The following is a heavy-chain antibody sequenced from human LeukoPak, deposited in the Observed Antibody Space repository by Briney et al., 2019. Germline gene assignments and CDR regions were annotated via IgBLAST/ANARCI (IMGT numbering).Heavy chain of an antibody. CDR3: ARTAAAAGTGYYYYMDV. Sequence: ASVKVSCKASGYTFTSYGISWVRQAPGQGLEWMGWISAYNGNTNYAQKLQGRVTMTRDTSISTAYMELRSLRSDDTAVYYCARTAAAAGTGYYYYMDVWGKGTTVTVSS. CDR2: ISAYNGNT. V-gene: IGHV1-18*01. D-gene: IGHD6-13*01. CDR1: GYTFTSYG. J-gene: IGHJ6*03.